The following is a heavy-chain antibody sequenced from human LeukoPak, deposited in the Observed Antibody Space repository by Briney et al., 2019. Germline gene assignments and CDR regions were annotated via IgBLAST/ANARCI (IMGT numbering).Heavy chain of an antibody. D-gene: IGHD3-10*01. CDR3: AKLGSGTNNWFDP. CDR2: IYYSGTT. CDR1: GGSISNYY. J-gene: IGHJ5*02. Sequence: SETLSLTCTVSGGSISNYYWTWIRQPPGKGLEWIGNIYYSGTTNYNPSLKSRVTISVDTSNNQFSLKLSSVTAADTAVYYCAKLGSGTNNWFDPWGQGTLVTVSS. V-gene: IGHV4-59*08.